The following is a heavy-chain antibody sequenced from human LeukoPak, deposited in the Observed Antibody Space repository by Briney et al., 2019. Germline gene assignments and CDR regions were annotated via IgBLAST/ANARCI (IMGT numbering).Heavy chain of an antibody. J-gene: IGHJ4*02. D-gene: IGHD1-26*01. CDR1: GFTFSSDA. V-gene: IGHV3-66*04. Sequence: GGSLRLSCAASGFTFSSDAMSWVRQAPGKGLEWVSVIYSGGSTYYADSVKGRFTISRDNAKNSLYLQMNSLRVEDTAVYYCARLVGDRTIYDYWGQGTLVTVSS. CDR3: ARLVGDRTIYDY. CDR2: IYSGGST.